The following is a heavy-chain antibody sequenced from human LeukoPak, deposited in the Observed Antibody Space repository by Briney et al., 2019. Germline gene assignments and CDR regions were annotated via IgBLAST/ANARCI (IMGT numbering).Heavy chain of an antibody. CDR1: GSTFSSYA. D-gene: IGHD3-22*01. J-gene: IGHJ4*02. V-gene: IGHV3-23*01. CDR3: ARGPPHYYDSSGYSDY. CDR2: ISGSGGST. Sequence: GGSLRLSCAACGSTFSSYAMSWVRQAPGKGLEWVSAISGSGGSTYYADSVKGRFTISRDNAKNSLYLQMNSLRAEDTAVYYCARGPPHYYDSSGYSDYWGQGTLVTVSS.